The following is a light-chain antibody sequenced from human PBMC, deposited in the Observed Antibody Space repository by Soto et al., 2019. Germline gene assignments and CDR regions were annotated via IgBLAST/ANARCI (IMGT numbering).Light chain of an antibody. J-gene: IGKJ2*01. Sequence: DIVMTQSPLSLPVTPGETASISCRSSQSLLHSNGYNYLDWYLQKPGQSPQLLIYLGSNRASGVPDRFSGSGSGTDFTLKISRVEAEDVGLYYWMQALQTPYTFGQGTKLEIK. CDR3: MQALQTPYT. V-gene: IGKV2-28*01. CDR1: QSLLHSNGYNY. CDR2: LGS.